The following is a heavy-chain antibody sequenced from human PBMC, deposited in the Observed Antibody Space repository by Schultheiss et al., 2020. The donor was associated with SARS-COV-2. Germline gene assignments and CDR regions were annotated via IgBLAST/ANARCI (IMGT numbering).Heavy chain of an antibody. CDR1: GFTFSRYW. CDR3: ARSVSRAAQGWFDP. J-gene: IGHJ5*02. V-gene: IGHV3-30*01. D-gene: IGHD6-6*01. Sequence: GGSLRLSCAASGFTFSRYWMSWVRQAPGKGLEWVAVISYDGSNKYYADSVKGRFTISRDNSKNTLYLQMNSLRAEDTAVYYCARSVSRAAQGWFDPWGQGTLVTVSS. CDR2: ISYDGSNK.